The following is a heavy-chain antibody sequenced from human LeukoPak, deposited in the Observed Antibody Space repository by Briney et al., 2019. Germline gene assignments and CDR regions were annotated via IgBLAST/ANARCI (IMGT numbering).Heavy chain of an antibody. CDR3: AREFGYNCGMV. D-gene: IGHD5-18*01. CDR1: GFIFSVYL. V-gene: IGHV3-7*03. Sequence: PGGSLRLSCASSGFIFSVYLMSWVRQAPGKGLEWGANRKGVGREKYYMASVQGRFTISREHVKNSLYLQMNSLRAEDTAVYYCAREFGYNCGMVWGRGNLVTVSS. CDR2: RKGVGREK. J-gene: IGHJ4*02.